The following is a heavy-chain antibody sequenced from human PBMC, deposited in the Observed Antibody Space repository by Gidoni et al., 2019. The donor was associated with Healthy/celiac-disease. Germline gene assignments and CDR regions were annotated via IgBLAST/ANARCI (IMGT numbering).Heavy chain of an antibody. CDR2: SKSKTDGGTT. J-gene: IGHJ6*02. CDR1: GFTFSNAW. V-gene: IGHV3-15*01. D-gene: IGHD2-8*01. Sequence: EVQLVESGGGLVKPGGSLRLSCAASGFTFSNAWMSWVRQAPGKGLEWVGRSKSKTDGGTTDYAAPVKGRFTISRDDSKNTLYLQMNSLKTEDTAVYYCTTGGYCTNGVCYPAYYYYYYGMDVWGQGTTVTVSS. CDR3: TTGGYCTNGVCYPAYYYYYYGMDV.